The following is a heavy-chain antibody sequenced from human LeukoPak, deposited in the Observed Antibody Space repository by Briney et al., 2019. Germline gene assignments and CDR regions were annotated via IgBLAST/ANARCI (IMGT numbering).Heavy chain of an antibody. CDR3: ARSARLMKGVVEVTALDD. J-gene: IGHJ4*02. CDR1: GFTFSSYS. D-gene: IGHD3-3*01. Sequence: GGSLRLSCAASGFTFSSYSINWVRQAPGKGLEWVSSISSSSSYIYYADSVKGRFTISRDNAKSSLFLQMNSLRADDTAVYYCARSARLMKGVVEVTALDDWGQGTLVTVSS. CDR2: ISSSSSYI. V-gene: IGHV3-21*01.